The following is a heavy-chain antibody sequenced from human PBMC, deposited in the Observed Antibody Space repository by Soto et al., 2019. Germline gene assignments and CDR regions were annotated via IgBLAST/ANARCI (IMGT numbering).Heavy chain of an antibody. V-gene: IGHV3-53*01. J-gene: IGHJ4*02. CDR1: GFSVSSTY. CDR3: VRSGYSYGPFDY. D-gene: IGHD5-18*01. Sequence: EVQLVESGGGLIQPGGSLRLSCAASGFSVSSTYMSWVRQAPGKGLEWVSVIYSGGSTYYADSVKGRFTISRDNSKNTLYLQMNSLRAEDTAVYYCVRSGYSYGPFDYWGQGTLVTVSS. CDR2: IYSGGST.